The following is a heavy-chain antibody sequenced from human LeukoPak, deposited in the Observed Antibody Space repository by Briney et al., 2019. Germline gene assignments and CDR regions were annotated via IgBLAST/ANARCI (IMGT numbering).Heavy chain of an antibody. CDR3: AKDLRVLMVYVFDY. J-gene: IGHJ4*02. D-gene: IGHD2-8*01. Sequence: PGGSLRLSCAASGFTFSSYAMSWVRQAPGKGREWGSAISGSGGSTYYADSVKGRFTISRDNSKNTLYLQMNSLRAEDTAVYYCAKDLRVLMVYVFDYWGQGTLVTVSS. CDR1: GFTFSSYA. CDR2: ISGSGGST. V-gene: IGHV3-23*01.